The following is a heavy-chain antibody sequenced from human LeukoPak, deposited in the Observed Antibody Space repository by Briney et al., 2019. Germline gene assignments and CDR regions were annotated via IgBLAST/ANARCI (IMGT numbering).Heavy chain of an antibody. CDR1: GFTFSRYE. CDR3: ARGEGSNGPNC. D-gene: IGHD2-8*01. V-gene: IGHV3-48*03. Sequence: GGSLRLSCAASGFTFSRYEKNWVRQAPGKGLEWISYISSGGTSIFYADSVKGRFTSSRDNARNSLYLQMSSLRAEDTAVYYCARGEGSNGPNCWGQGTLVTVSS. CDR2: ISSGGTSI. J-gene: IGHJ4*02.